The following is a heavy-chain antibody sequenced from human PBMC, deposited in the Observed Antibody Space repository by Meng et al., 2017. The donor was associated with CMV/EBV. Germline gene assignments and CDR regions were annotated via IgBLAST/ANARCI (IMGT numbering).Heavy chain of an antibody. CDR2: ISAYNGNT. V-gene: IGHV1-18*01. CDR3: ASSAGGHYYYYGMDV. D-gene: IGHD3-10*01. CDR1: GYTFTSYG. J-gene: IGHJ6*02. Sequence: SVTVSCKASGYTFTSYGISWVRQAPGQGLEWMGWISAYNGNTNYAQKLQGRVTMTTDTSTSTAYMELRSLRSDDTAVYYCASSAGGHYYYYGMDVWGQGTTVTVSS.